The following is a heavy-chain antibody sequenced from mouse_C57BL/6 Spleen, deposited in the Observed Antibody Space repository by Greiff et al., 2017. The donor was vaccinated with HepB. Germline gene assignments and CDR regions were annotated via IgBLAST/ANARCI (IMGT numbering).Heavy chain of an antibody. V-gene: IGHV1-61*01. CDR2: IYPSDSET. CDR1: GYTFTSYW. J-gene: IGHJ2*01. D-gene: IGHD1-1*01. Sequence: VQLQQPGAELVRPGSSVKLSCKASGYTFTSYWIDWVKQRPGQGLEWIGNIYPSDSETHYNQKFKDKATLTVDKSSSTAYMQLSSLTSEDSAVYYCARGGYYYGSSYYFDYWGQGTTLTVSS. CDR3: ARGGYYYGSSYYFDY.